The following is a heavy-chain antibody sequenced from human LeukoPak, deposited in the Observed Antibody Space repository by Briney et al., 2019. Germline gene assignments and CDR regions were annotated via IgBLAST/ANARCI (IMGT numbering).Heavy chain of an antibody. CDR2: ISAYNGDT. V-gene: IGHV1-18*04. Sequence: ASVKVSCKASGYTFTSYGISWVRQAPGQGLEWMGWISAYNGDTNYAQKPQGRVTMTTDTSTSTAYMELRSLRSDDTAVYYCARDHVVAPGTHFDYWGQGTLVTVSS. CDR1: GYTFTSYG. CDR3: ARDHVVAPGTHFDY. J-gene: IGHJ4*02. D-gene: IGHD2-2*01.